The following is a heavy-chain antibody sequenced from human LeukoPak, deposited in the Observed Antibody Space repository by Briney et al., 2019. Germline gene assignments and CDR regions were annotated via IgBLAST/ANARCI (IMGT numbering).Heavy chain of an antibody. D-gene: IGHD5-24*01. CDR1: GFTFSSYV. Sequence: GGSLRLSCETAGFTFSSYVMHWVRRTPGKGLVWVSRISHDGIISYADSVKGRFTISRDNAKNTLILQMNSLRVEDTAVYYCARDWVYKIDYWGRGTLVAVSS. J-gene: IGHJ4*02. CDR3: ARDWVYKIDY. CDR2: ISHDGII. V-gene: IGHV3-74*01.